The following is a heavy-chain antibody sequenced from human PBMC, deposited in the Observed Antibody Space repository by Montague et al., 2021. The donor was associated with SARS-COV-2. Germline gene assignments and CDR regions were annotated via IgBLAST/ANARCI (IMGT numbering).Heavy chain of an antibody. V-gene: IGHV4-39*07. D-gene: IGHD3-16*02. CDR2: IYYSGST. CDR1: GGSISSSSYY. CDR3: ARALIMITFGGVIAHWFDP. J-gene: IGHJ5*02. Sequence: SETLSLTCTVSGGSISSSSYYWGWIRQPPGKGLEWIGSIYYSGSTYYNPSLKSRVPISVDTSKNQFSLKLSSVTAPDTAVYYCARALIMITFGGVIAHWFDPWGQGTLVTVSS.